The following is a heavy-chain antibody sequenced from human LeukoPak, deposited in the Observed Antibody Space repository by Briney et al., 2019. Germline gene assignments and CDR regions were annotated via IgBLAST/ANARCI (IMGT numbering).Heavy chain of an antibody. V-gene: IGHV3-11*04. CDR1: GFTFSDYY. CDR2: ISSSGFTI. J-gene: IGHJ6*03. Sequence: GGSLRLSCAASGFTFSDYYMTWIRQAPGKGLEWVSYISSSGFTIYYADSVKGRFTISRDNAKKSLYLQMNSLRAEDTAVYYCAKTTVTPPYYMDVWGKGTTVTVSS. D-gene: IGHD4-11*01. CDR3: AKTTVTPPYYMDV.